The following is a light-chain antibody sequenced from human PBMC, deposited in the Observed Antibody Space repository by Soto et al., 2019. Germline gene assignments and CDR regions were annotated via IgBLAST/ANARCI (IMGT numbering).Light chain of an antibody. CDR1: QSISSSY. CDR2: GAS. Sequence: EIVLTQSPGTLSLSPGERATLSCRASQSISSSYLAWYQQKPGQAPGLLVYGASSRATGIPDRFSGSGFGTDFTLTISRLEPEDFAVYYCQQYGSSRFTFGPGTKVDIK. J-gene: IGKJ3*01. V-gene: IGKV3-20*01. CDR3: QQYGSSRFT.